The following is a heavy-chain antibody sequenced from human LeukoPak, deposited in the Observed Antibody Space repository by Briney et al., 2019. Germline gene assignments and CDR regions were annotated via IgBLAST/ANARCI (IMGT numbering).Heavy chain of an antibody. CDR2: IYYSGST. D-gene: IGHD3-22*01. CDR1: GGFISSSSYY. Sequence: PSETLSLTCSVSGGFISSSSYYWGWIRQPPGKGLEWIGDIYYSGSTYFKPSLASRVAISIDTSKNQFSLRLSPVTAADTAVYYCARRRYYDSTGYLDWGQGTLVTVSS. CDR3: ARRRYYDSTGYLD. J-gene: IGHJ1*01. V-gene: IGHV4-39*01.